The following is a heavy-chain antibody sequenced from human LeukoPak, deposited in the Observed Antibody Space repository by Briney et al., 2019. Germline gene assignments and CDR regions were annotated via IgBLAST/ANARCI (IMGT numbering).Heavy chain of an antibody. J-gene: IGHJ6*02. Sequence: GGSLRLSCAASGFTFSSYGMSWVRQAPGKGLAWVSGISGSGRSTHSADSVKGRFTISRDNSKNMLYLQMNSLRAEDTALYYCAKALDGYNGMDVWGQGTTAIVSS. CDR1: GFTFSSYG. V-gene: IGHV3-23*01. CDR3: AKALDGYNGMDV. CDR2: ISGSGRST. D-gene: IGHD3-16*02.